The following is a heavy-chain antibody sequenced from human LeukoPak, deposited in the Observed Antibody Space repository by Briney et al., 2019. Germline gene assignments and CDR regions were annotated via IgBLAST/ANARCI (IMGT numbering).Heavy chain of an antibody. J-gene: IGHJ4*02. CDR1: GFTFSSYV. V-gene: IGHV3-30*04. CDR2: ISYDGSNE. Sequence: QPGGSLRLSCAASGFTFSSYVMHWVRQAPGKGLEGVAIISYDGSNEYYAGSVKGRFTISRDNTKKTMYLQMDSLRAADTAVYYCARDRGTSYLSFFVFWGQGTLLTVSS. CDR3: ARDRGTSYLSFFVF.